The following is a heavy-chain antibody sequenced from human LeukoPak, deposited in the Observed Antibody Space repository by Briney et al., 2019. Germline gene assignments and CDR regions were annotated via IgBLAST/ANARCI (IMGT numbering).Heavy chain of an antibody. V-gene: IGHV3-74*01. CDR3: ARDPRGPTTYDSSARDSLDY. Sequence: GGSLRLSCAASGFTFSGYWMHWVRQAPGKGLVWVSRINNDGSSTTYADSVKGRFTISRDNAKNTVYLQMNSLRAEDTAVYYCARDPRGPTTYDSSARDSLDYWGQGTLVTVSS. D-gene: IGHD3-22*01. CDR2: INNDGSST. CDR1: GFTFSGYW. J-gene: IGHJ4*02.